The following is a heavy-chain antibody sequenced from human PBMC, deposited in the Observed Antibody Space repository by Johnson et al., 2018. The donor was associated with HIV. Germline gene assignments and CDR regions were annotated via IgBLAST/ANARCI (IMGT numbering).Heavy chain of an antibody. J-gene: IGHJ3*02. CDR3: ARETVTSGAFDI. Sequence: VQLVESGGGVVQPGGSLRLSCAASGFTFSSYGMHWVRQAPGKGLEWVAFIRYDGSNKYYADSVKGRFTISRDNSKNTLYLQMNSLRAGDTAVYYCARETVTSGAFDIWGQGTMVTVSS. CDR2: IRYDGSNK. V-gene: IGHV3-30*02. CDR1: GFTFSSYG. D-gene: IGHD4-11*01.